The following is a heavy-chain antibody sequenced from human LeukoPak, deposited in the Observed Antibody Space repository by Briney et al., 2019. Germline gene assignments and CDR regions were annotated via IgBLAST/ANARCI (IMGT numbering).Heavy chain of an antibody. D-gene: IGHD6-19*01. CDR2: ISGSGGST. Sequence: GGSLRLSCAASGFTFSSYAMSWVRQAPGKGLEWVSAISGSGGSTYYADSVKGRFTISRDNSKNTLYLQMNSLRAEDTAVYYCAKSLGPSSGHPNWFDPWGQGTLVTVSS. V-gene: IGHV3-23*01. J-gene: IGHJ5*02. CDR3: AKSLGPSSGHPNWFDP. CDR1: GFTFSSYA.